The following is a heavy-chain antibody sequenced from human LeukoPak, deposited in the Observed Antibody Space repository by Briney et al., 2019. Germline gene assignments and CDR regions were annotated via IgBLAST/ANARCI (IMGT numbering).Heavy chain of an antibody. Sequence: PGGSLRLSCVASGLTFSTYAMSWVRQAPGKGLEWVSGISGSGGSTYYADSVKGRFTISRDNSKNTLYLQMNSLRAEDTAVYYCAKDRHWTWELRDAFDIWGQGTMVTVSS. J-gene: IGHJ3*02. CDR3: AKDRHWTWELRDAFDI. D-gene: IGHD1-26*01. CDR2: ISGSGGST. V-gene: IGHV3-23*01. CDR1: GLTFSTYA.